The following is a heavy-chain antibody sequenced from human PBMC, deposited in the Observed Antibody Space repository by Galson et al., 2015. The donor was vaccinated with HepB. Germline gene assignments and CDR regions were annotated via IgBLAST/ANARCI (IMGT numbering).Heavy chain of an antibody. J-gene: IGHJ2*01. Sequence: SLRLSCAASGFTFSSYAIHWVRQTPGKGLEWVAIISYDGTNKYFADSVKGRFTISRDNSKNTLYLQMNSLRAEDTAVYYCARVPAGYFDLWGRGTLVTVSS. CDR3: ARVPAGYFDL. V-gene: IGHV3-30-3*01. CDR2: ISYDGTNK. CDR1: GFTFSSYA.